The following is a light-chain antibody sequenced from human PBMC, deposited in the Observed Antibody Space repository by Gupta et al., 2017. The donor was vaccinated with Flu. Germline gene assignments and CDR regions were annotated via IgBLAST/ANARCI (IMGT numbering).Light chain of an antibody. CDR3: QSYDSSLRGYV. V-gene: IGLV1-40*01. CDR2: GDT. Sequence: QSVLTQPPSVSGAPGQRVTISCTGRMSNIGGGSDVHWYQHVPGSAPKLLIYGDTYRPSGVPDRFSGSKSGSSASLAITGLQAEDEADYCCQSYDSSLRGYVFGSGTKVTAL. CDR1: MSNIGGGSD. J-gene: IGLJ1*01.